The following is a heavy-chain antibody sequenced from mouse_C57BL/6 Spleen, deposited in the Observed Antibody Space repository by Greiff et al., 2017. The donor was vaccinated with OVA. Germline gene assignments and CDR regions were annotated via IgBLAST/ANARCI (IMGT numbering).Heavy chain of an antibody. J-gene: IGHJ1*03. CDR1: GFTFSDYG. CDR3: AREDYDGGYFDV. Sequence: EVKLVESGGGLVKPGGSLKLSCAASGFTFSDYGMHWVRQAPEKGLEWVAYISSGSSTIYYADTVKGRFTLSRDNATNTLFLQMTSLRSEDTAMYYCAREDYDGGYFDVWGTGTTVTVSS. CDR2: ISSGSSTI. V-gene: IGHV5-17*01. D-gene: IGHD2-4*01.